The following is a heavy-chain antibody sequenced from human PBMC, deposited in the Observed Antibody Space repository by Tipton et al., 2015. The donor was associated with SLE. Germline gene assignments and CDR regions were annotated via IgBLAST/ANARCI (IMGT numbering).Heavy chain of an antibody. J-gene: IGHJ6*03. Sequence: TLSLTCSVSGGSIRSHYWSWIRQPPGKGLEWIGYIYYSGSTNYNPSLKSRVTISVDTSKNQFSLKLSSVTAADTAVDYCARAVGGSAAGPFYYYYYMDVWGKGTTVTVSS. CDR1: GGSIRSHY. CDR2: IYYSGST. D-gene: IGHD6-13*01. CDR3: ARAVGGSAAGPFYYYYYMDV. V-gene: IGHV4-59*11.